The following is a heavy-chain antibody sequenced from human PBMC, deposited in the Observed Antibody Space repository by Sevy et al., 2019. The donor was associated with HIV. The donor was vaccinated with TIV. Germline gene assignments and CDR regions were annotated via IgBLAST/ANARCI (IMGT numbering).Heavy chain of an antibody. CDR1: GYTFTSYG. CDR2: ISAYNGNT. D-gene: IGHD6-13*01. Sequence: ASVKVYCKASGYTFTSYGISWVRQAPGQGLEWMGWISAYNGNTNYAQKLQGRVTMTTDTSTSTAYMELRSLRSDDTAVYYCARSYGPGIAAAGTTEGWLDPRGQGTLVTVSS. V-gene: IGHV1-18*01. J-gene: IGHJ5*02. CDR3: ARSYGPGIAAAGTTEGWLDP.